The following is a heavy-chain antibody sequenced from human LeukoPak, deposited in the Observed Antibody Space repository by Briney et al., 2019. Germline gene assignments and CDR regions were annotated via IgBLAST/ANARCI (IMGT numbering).Heavy chain of an antibody. CDR3: AKRAPRIYYDSSRQYFQH. Sequence: GGSLRLSCAASGFTFSSYAMSWVRQAPGKGLEWVSVISGSGDSTYYADSVKGRFTISRDNSKNTLYLQMNSLRAEDTAVYYCAKRAPRIYYDSSRQYFQHWGQGTLVTVSS. V-gene: IGHV3-23*01. D-gene: IGHD3-22*01. CDR2: ISGSGDST. CDR1: GFTFSSYA. J-gene: IGHJ1*01.